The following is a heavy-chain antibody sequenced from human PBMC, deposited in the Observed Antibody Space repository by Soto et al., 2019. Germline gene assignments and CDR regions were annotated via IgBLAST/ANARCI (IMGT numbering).Heavy chain of an antibody. CDR1: GGSISSYY. CDR3: ARSLYYYDSSGYSFDY. V-gene: IGHV4-59*01. Sequence: PSETLSLTCTVSGGSISSYYWSWIRQPPGKGLEWIGYIYYSGSTNYNPSLKSRVTISVDTSKNQFSLKLSSVTAADTAVYYCARSLYYYDSSGYSFDYWGQGTLVTVSS. D-gene: IGHD3-22*01. J-gene: IGHJ4*02. CDR2: IYYSGST.